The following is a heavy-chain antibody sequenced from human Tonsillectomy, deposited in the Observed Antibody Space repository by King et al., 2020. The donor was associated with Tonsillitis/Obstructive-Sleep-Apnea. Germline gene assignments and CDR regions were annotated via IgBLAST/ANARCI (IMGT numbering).Heavy chain of an antibody. J-gene: IGHJ6*03. V-gene: IGHV4-59*13. Sequence: VQLQESGPGLVKPSETLSLTCTVSGGSFSSFYWSWIRQPPGKGLEWVGCIFYSGTTTYNPSLKSRVTISVDPSKSRISLKLSSVTAADTAVYYCARTTLTTLEGDYMDVWGKGTTVTVSS. CDR1: GGSFSSFY. CDR3: ARTTLTTLEGDYMDV. CDR2: IFYSGTT. D-gene: IGHD3-16*01.